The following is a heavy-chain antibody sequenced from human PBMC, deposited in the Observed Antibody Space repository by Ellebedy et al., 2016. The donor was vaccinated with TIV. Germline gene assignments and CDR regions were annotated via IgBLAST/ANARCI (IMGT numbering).Heavy chain of an antibody. Sequence: MPSETLSLTCAGYGGSFSGYYWSWIRQAPGQGLAWIGEIVYSGSTNYNPSLKSRVTMSIDLSNDQFSLKLASVTSADTAVYYCARGGGNSISRGRVHYYYDGMDVWGQGTTVTVSS. CDR2: IVYSGST. CDR3: ARGGGNSISRGRVHYYYDGMDV. CDR1: GGSFSGYY. V-gene: IGHV4-34*01. D-gene: IGHD4-23*01. J-gene: IGHJ6*02.